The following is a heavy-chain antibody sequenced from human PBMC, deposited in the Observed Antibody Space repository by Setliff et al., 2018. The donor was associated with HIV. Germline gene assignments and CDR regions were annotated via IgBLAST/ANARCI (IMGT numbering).Heavy chain of an antibody. Sequence: SETLSLTCTVSGGSISSGGFYWTWIRQHPGKGLEWIGYIYYSGSTYYNPSLKSRLTISLDTSKNQFSLKLTSVTAADTAVYYCARDIPHFGVASSYYYGMDVWGQGTTVTVSS. CDR2: IYYSGST. V-gene: IGHV4-31*03. D-gene: IGHD3-3*01. CDR3: ARDIPHFGVASSYYYGMDV. CDR1: GGSISSGGFY. J-gene: IGHJ6*02.